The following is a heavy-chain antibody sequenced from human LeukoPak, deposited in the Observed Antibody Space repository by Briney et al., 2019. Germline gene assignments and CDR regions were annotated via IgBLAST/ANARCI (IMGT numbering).Heavy chain of an antibody. CDR3: ARDGDYLLLSARYYMDV. J-gene: IGHJ6*03. CDR2: INPSGGST. Sequence: ASVKVSCKASGYTFTSYYMHWVRQAPGQGLEWMGIINPSGGSTSYAQKFQGRVTMTRDTSTSTVYMELTSLRSDDTAVYYCARDGDYLLLSARYYMDVWGKGTTLTISS. V-gene: IGHV1-46*01. CDR1: GYTFTSYY. D-gene: IGHD2-2*01.